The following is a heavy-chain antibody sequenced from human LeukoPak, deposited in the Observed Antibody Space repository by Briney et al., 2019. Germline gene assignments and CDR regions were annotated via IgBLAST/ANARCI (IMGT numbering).Heavy chain of an antibody. CDR1: GFTFSDYG. J-gene: IGHJ4*02. D-gene: IGHD2-15*01. CDR3: AKRGGGVVLVDTTRYYFDS. V-gene: IGHV3-33*06. CDR2: IWYDGGKK. Sequence: TGGSLRLSCAASGFTFSDYGMYWVRQAPDKGLEWVALIWYDGGKKYYTDSVRGRFTISRDNSKNTLYLQMNTLKVGDTAVYYCAKRGGGVVLVDTTRYYFDSWGQGTLVTVSS.